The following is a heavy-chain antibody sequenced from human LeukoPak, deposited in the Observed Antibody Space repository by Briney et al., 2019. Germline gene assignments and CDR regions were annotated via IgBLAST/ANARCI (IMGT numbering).Heavy chain of an antibody. CDR3: ATTVAEGWFDP. CDR1: GYTRTELS. J-gene: IGHJ5*02. CDR2: FDPEDGET. Sequence: ASVKVSCKVSGYTRTELSMHWVRQAHGKGLEWMGGFDPEDGETIYAQKFQGRVTMTEDTSTDTAYMELSSLRSEDTAVYYCATTVAEGWFDPWGQGTLVNVSS. V-gene: IGHV1-24*01. D-gene: IGHD4-23*01.